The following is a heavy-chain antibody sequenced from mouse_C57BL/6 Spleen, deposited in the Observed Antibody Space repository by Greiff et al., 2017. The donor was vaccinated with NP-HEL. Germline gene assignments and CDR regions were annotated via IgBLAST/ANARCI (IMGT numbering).Heavy chain of an antibody. D-gene: IGHD3-2*02. CDR2: IYPGDGDT. CDR3: ARSVGSSGPRLAY. J-gene: IGHJ3*01. CDR1: GYAFSSSW. V-gene: IGHV1-82*01. Sequence: VQLQESGPELVKPGASVKISCKASGYAFSSSWMNWVKQRPGKGLEWIGRIYPGDGDTNYNGKFKGKATLTADKSSSTAYMQLSSLTSEDSAVYFCARSVGSSGPRLAYWGQGTLVTVSA.